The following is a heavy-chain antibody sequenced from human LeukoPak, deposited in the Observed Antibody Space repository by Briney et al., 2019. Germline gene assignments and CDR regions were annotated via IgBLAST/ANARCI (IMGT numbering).Heavy chain of an antibody. CDR3: AKRGLSRSSGYYCDY. J-gene: IGHJ4*02. Sequence: PGGSLRLSCAASGFTFSSYGMHWVRQAPGKGLEWVAFIRYDGSNKYYADSVKGRFTISRDNSKNTLYLQMNSLRAEDTAVYYCAKRGLSRSSGYYCDYWGQGTLVTVSS. CDR2: IRYDGSNK. V-gene: IGHV3-30*02. D-gene: IGHD3-22*01. CDR1: GFTFSSYG.